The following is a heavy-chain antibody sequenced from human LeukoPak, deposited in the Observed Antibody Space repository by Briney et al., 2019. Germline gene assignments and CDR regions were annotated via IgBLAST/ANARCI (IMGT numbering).Heavy chain of an antibody. CDR3: ARVLYSGSYSESSWFDP. CDR2: MNPNSGNT. D-gene: IGHD1-26*01. Sequence: GASVKVSCKASGYTFTSYDINWVRQATGQGLEWMGWMNPNSGNTGYAQKFQGRVTMTRNTSISTAYMELSSLRSDDTAVYYCARVLYSGSYSESSWFDPWGQGTLVTVSS. V-gene: IGHV1-8*01. CDR1: GYTFTSYD. J-gene: IGHJ5*02.